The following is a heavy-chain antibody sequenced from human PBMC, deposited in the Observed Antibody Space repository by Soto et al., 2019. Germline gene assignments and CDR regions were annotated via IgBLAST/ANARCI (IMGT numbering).Heavy chain of an antibody. Sequence: QVQLVESGGGVVQPGRSLRLSCAASGFTFSSYGMHWVRQAPGKGLEWVAVIWYDGSNKYYADSVKGRFTISRDNSKNTLYLQMNSLRAEDTAVYYCARDRGTGYPLYYYYGMDVWGQGTTVTVSS. CDR1: GFTFSSYG. J-gene: IGHJ6*02. CDR2: IWYDGSNK. CDR3: ARDRGTGYPLYYYYGMDV. V-gene: IGHV3-33*01. D-gene: IGHD3-9*01.